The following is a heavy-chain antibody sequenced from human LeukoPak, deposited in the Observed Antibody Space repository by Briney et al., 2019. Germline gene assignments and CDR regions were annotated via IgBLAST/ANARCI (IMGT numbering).Heavy chain of an antibody. J-gene: IGHJ6*03. CDR1: GYTFTSYT. D-gene: IGHD3-10*01. V-gene: IGHV1-3*03. Sequence: ASVKVSCKASGYTFTSYTMHWVRQAPGQRLEWMGRINAGNGNTQYSQEFQDRVTITRDTSASTAYMELSSLRSEDMAVYYCAREGSGSYYYMDVWGKGSTVTVSS. CDR2: INAGNGNT. CDR3: AREGSGSYYYMDV.